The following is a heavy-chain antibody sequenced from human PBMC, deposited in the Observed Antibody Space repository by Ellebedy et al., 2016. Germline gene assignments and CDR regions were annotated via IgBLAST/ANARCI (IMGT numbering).Heavy chain of an antibody. CDR2: IYAGGST. Sequence: GGSLRLXXAASGFTFSSYAMSWVRQAPGKGLEWVSLIYAGGSTYYADSVKGRFTISRDNSRNTLYLQMNSLRAEDTAVYYCARWQGFCSITSCYRWFDTWGQGTLVTVSS. D-gene: IGHD2-2*01. CDR1: GFTFSSYA. J-gene: IGHJ5*02. V-gene: IGHV3-23*03. CDR3: ARWQGFCSITSCYRWFDT.